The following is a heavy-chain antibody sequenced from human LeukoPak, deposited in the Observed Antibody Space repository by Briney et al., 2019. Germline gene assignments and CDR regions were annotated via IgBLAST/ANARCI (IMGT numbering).Heavy chain of an antibody. D-gene: IGHD2-8*01. J-gene: IGHJ4*02. Sequence: AGGSLRLSCAASGFTLSKHPMYWVRQAPGKGLEWVSSLSDTGDSRHYADSVKGRFTISSDSARSALYLQMNSLRAEDTAVYYCAKGDCASGSCYFDDWGQGSQVTVSS. CDR1: GFTLSKHP. V-gene: IGHV3-23*01. CDR2: LSDTGDSR. CDR3: AKGDCASGSCYFDD.